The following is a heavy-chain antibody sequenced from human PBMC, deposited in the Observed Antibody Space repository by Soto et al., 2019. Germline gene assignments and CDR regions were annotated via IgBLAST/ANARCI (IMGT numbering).Heavy chain of an antibody. J-gene: IGHJ6*02. V-gene: IGHV3-23*01. D-gene: IGHD3-10*01. CDR3: AANRGSNYYYCMDV. Sequence: EVQLLESGGGLVQPGGSLRLSCAASGFTFSSYAMSWVRQAPGKGLEWVSAISGSGGSTYYADSVKGRFTISRDNSKNTLYLQMSSLRAEDTAVYYCAANRGSNYYYCMDVWGQGTTVTVSS. CDR2: ISGSGGST. CDR1: GFTFSSYA.